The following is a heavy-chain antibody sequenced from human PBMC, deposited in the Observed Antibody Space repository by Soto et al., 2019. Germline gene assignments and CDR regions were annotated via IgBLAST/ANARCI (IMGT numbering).Heavy chain of an antibody. Sequence: QVQLVQSGAEVKKPGASVKVSCKASGYTFTSYGISWVRQAPGQGLEWMGWISAYNGNTNYAQKLQGRVTMTTDTSTDKAYMEVSSLRFSDTAVYSCASTMSITLVRGVRPYYYGMDVWGQGTTVTVSS. CDR3: ASTMSITLVRGVRPYYYGMDV. J-gene: IGHJ6*02. D-gene: IGHD3-10*01. CDR2: ISAYNGNT. CDR1: GYTFTSYG. V-gene: IGHV1-18*01.